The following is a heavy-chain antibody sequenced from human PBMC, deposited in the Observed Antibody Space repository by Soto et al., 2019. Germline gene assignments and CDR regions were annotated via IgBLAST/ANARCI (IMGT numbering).Heavy chain of an antibody. Sequence: ASVKVSCKASGYTFTSYDINWVRQATGQGLEWMGWMNPNSGNTGYAQKFQGRVTMTRNTSISTAYMELSSLRSEDTAVYYCARTAAGLWQYYYYGMDFWGQGTTVTVSS. CDR2: MNPNSGNT. D-gene: IGHD6-13*01. CDR1: GYTFTSYD. V-gene: IGHV1-8*01. J-gene: IGHJ6*02. CDR3: ARTAAGLWQYYYYGMDF.